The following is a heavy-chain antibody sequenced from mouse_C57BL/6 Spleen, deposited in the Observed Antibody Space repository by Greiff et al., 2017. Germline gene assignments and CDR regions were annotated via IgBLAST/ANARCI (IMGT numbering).Heavy chain of an antibody. Sequence: QVQLQQPGAELVKPGASVKSSCKASGYTFTSYWMHWVKQRPGQGLEWIGMIHPNSGSTNYNEKFKSKATLTVDKSSSTAYMQLSSLTSEDSAVYYCARYGIYDGYPPFAYWGQGTLVTVSA. J-gene: IGHJ3*01. CDR2: IHPNSGST. V-gene: IGHV1-64*01. CDR3: ARYGIYDGYPPFAY. CDR1: GYTFTSYW. D-gene: IGHD2-3*01.